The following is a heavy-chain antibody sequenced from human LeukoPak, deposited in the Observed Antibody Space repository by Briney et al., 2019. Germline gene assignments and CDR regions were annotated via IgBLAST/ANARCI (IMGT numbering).Heavy chain of an antibody. J-gene: IGHJ4*02. D-gene: IGHD3-10*01. CDR2: INPNSGGA. CDR1: GYTFTGYY. Sequence: ASVKVSCKASGYTFTGYYMHRVRQAPGQGLEWMGWINPNSGGANYAQKFQGRVTMTRDTSISTAYMELNSLRFDDTAIYYCARDYGSGSYFGYWGQGTLVTVSS. V-gene: IGHV1-2*02. CDR3: ARDYGSGSYFGY.